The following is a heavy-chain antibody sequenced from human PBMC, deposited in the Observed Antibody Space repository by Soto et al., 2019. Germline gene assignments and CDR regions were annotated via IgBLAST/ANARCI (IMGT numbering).Heavy chain of an antibody. Sequence: PGGSLRLSCAASGFTFSSYGMHWVRQAPGKGLEWVAVISYDGINKYYADSVKGRFTISRDNSKNTLYLQMNSLRAEDTAVYYCAKDIQYSSPRTPCYTDVWGTGIMGTGS. D-gene: IGHD2-15*01. CDR3: AKDIQYSSPRTPCYTDV. V-gene: IGHV3-30*18. CDR1: GFTFSSYG. CDR2: ISYDGINK. J-gene: IGHJ6*03.